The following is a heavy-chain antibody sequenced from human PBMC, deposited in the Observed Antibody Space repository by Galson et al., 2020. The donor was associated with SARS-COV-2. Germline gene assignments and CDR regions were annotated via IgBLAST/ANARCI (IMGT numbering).Heavy chain of an antibody. CDR3: ARDRVACSSTSCYSYYYYYGMDV. CDR1: GGSISSAGYY. D-gene: IGHD2-2*01. V-gene: IGHV4-61*02. Sequence: SETLSLTCTVSGGSISSAGYYWTWIRPPAGQGLEWIGRIYTSGSTNYNPSLKSRVTISLDTSKNQFSLKLSSVTAADTAVYYCARDRVACSSTSCYSYYYYYGMDVWGQGTTVTVSS. CDR2: IYTSGST. J-gene: IGHJ6*02.